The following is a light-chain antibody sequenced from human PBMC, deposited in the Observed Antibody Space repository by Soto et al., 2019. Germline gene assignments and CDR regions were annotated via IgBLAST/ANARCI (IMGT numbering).Light chain of an antibody. Sequence: EIVLTQSPGTLSLSPGERATLSCRASQSVSSSYLAWYQQKPGQAPRLLIYGASSRATGIPDRFSGSGSGTAFTLTISRLEPEDFAVYYCQQYGSSPPVTFCPGTKVDIK. CDR2: GAS. CDR1: QSVSSSY. CDR3: QQYGSSPPVT. V-gene: IGKV3-20*01. J-gene: IGKJ3*01.